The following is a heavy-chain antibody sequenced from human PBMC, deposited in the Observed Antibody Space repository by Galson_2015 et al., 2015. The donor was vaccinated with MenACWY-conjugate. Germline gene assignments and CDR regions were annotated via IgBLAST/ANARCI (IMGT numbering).Heavy chain of an antibody. V-gene: IGHV3-13*01. Sequence: SLRLSCAASGFTFSNYDMHWVREERGKGLEWVSGISTGGDTYYSGSVKGRFTISRENAKNSLHLQMDSLRPGDTAIYYCVRGFLSRDKWDGLGLDVWGKGTTVIVSS. J-gene: IGHJ6*04. D-gene: IGHD2/OR15-2a*01. CDR3: VRGFLSRDKWDGLGLDV. CDR1: GFTFSNYD. CDR2: ISTGGDT.